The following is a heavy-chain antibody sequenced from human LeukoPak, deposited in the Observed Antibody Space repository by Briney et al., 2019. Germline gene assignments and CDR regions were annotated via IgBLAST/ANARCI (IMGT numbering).Heavy chain of an antibody. CDR1: EFTFNSYS. V-gene: IGHV3-21*01. J-gene: IGHJ4*02. CDR3: ARVWGYSYGFDY. CDR2: ISSSSSYI. D-gene: IGHD5-18*01. Sequence: GVSLRLSCAASEFTFNSYSMNWVRQAPGKGLEWVSSISSSSSYIYYADSVKGRFTISRDNAKNSLYLQTNSLRAEDTAVYYCARVWGYSYGFDYWGQGTLVTVSS.